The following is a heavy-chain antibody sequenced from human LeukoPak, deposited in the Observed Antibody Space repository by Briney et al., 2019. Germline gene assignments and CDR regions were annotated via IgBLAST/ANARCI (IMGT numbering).Heavy chain of an antibody. CDR1: GGSISSGSYY. CDR3: ARGVIVAGGNDFDY. Sequence: PSETLSLTCTVSGGSISSGSYYWSWIRQPAGKGLEWIGRIYTSGSTNYNPSLKSRVTISVDTSKNQFSLKLSSVTAADTAVYYCARGVIVAGGNDFDYWGQGTLVTVSS. CDR2: IYTSGST. D-gene: IGHD6-13*01. J-gene: IGHJ4*02. V-gene: IGHV4-61*02.